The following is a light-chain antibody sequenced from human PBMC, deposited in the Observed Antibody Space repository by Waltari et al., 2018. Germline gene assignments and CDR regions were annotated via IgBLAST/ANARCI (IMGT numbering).Light chain of an antibody. CDR3: ATWDDRQTGYVV. V-gene: IGLV1-44*01. CDR2: SNS. J-gene: IGLJ2*01. CDR1: SSNIGRNA. Sequence: QSALTQPPSASGTPGQRVIISCSGSSSNIGRNAVRWYRQFPGTAPRLPIYSNSEPTSGVPDRFSGSKSGTSASLTISGLQSDDAADYYCATWDDRQTGYVVFGGGTKLTVL.